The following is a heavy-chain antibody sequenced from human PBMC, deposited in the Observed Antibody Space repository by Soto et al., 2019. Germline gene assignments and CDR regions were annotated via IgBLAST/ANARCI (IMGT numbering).Heavy chain of an antibody. CDR3: ARIGYCSSTSCSGRGYFDY. J-gene: IGHJ4*02. V-gene: IGHV4-59*01. D-gene: IGHD2-2*01. CDR2: IYYSGST. Sequence: QVQLQESGPGLVKPSETLSLTCTVSGGSISSYYWSWIRQPPGKGLEWIGYIYYSGSTNYNPSLKRRVTFSVDTSKNQFSLKLSSVTAADTAVYYCARIGYCSSTSCSGRGYFDYWGQGTLVTVSS. CDR1: GGSISSYY.